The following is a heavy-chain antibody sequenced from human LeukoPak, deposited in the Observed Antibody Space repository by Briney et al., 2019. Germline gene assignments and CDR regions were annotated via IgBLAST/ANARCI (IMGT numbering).Heavy chain of an antibody. CDR2: INPNSGGT. CDR3: AKDRAVATIGGIDY. CDR1: GYTFTGYY. D-gene: IGHD5-12*01. J-gene: IGHJ4*02. Sequence: ASVKVSCKASGYTFTGYYMHWVRQAPGQGLEWMGWINPNSGGTNYAQKFQGRVTMTRDTSISTVYMELSRLRSDDTAVYYCAKDRAVATIGGIDYWGQGTLVTVSS. V-gene: IGHV1-2*02.